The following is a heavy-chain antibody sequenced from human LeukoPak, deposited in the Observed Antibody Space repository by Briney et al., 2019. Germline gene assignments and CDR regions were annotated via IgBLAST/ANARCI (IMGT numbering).Heavy chain of an antibody. Sequence: SGTLSLTCAVSGGSISSSNWWSWVRQPPGKGLEWIGEIYHSGSTNYNPSLKSRVTISVDTSKNQFSLKLSSVTAADTAVYYCARGKWELLPDFDYWGQGTLVTVSS. J-gene: IGHJ4*02. CDR1: GGSISSSNW. CDR2: IYHSGST. CDR3: ARGKWELLPDFDY. V-gene: IGHV4-4*02. D-gene: IGHD1-26*01.